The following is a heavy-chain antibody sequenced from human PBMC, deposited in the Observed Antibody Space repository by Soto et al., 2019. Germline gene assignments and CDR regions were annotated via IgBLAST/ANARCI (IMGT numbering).Heavy chain of an antibody. Sequence: QVQLLESGPGLLKPSGTLSLTCTVSGDSMTSSNWWNWVRQPPGKGLEWIGEAHHSGRTNYNPSLXSXVXIXXDRSQSHFSLQLTSVTAADTAVYYCARSEATALDYWGQGTLVTVSS. CDR3: ARSEATALDY. CDR2: AHHSGRT. J-gene: IGHJ4*02. CDR1: GDSMTSSNW. V-gene: IGHV4-4*02.